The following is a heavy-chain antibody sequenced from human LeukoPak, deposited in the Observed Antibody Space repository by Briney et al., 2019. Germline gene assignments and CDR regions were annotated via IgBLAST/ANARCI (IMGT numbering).Heavy chain of an antibody. J-gene: IGHJ4*02. CDR3: ARGDYGDFGFYIDY. D-gene: IGHD4-17*01. V-gene: IGHV4-30-4*01. CDR1: GGSISSGDYY. CDR2: IYYSGSI. Sequence: SETLSLTCTVSGGSISSGDYYWSWIRQPPGKGLEWIGYIYYSGSIYYNPSLKSRVTISVDTSKNQFSLKLSSVTAADTAVYYCARGDYGDFGFYIDYWGQGTLVTVSS.